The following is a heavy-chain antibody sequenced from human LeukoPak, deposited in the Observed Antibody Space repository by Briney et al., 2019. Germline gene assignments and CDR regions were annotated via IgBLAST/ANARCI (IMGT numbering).Heavy chain of an antibody. CDR3: ATLVSTRYYFDY. J-gene: IGHJ4*02. D-gene: IGHD5/OR15-5a*01. Sequence: ASVKVSCKASGYSFTSHYMHWVRQAPGQGLEWMGLINPRGTATRYAESFQGRLTLTRDLSTSTDYMELSSLRSDDTAVYFCATLVSTRYYFDYWGQGTLVTVSS. CDR2: INPRGTAT. CDR1: GYSFTSHY. V-gene: IGHV1-46*01.